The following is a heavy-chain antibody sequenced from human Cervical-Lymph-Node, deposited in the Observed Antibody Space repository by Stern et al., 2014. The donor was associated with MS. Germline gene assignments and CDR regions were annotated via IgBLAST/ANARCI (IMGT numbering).Heavy chain of an antibody. V-gene: IGHV4-30-4*01. J-gene: IGHJ4*02. CDR1: GDAINSGDHY. Sequence: QLQLQESGPGLVRPSQTLSLTCTVSGDAINSGDHYWTWIRQPPGKGLEWVGHILYSGNTHYHPSLKRRLSISVDTSKNQFSLRLTSVTVADTAVYYCARSEWFGELTFDYWGQGALVTVSS. D-gene: IGHD3-10*01. CDR3: ARSEWFGELTFDY. CDR2: ILYSGNT.